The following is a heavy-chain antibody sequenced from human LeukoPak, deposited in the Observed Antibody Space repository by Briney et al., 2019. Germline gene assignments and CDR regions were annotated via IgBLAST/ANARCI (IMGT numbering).Heavy chain of an antibody. CDR2: FYYSGST. CDR3: AGLGYTDRYYYGMDV. D-gene: IGHD2-15*01. J-gene: IGHJ6*04. V-gene: IGHV4-30-4*01. CDR1: GGSISSGDYY. Sequence: SQTLSLTCTVSGGSISSGDYYWSWIRQPPGTGLEWIGYFYYSGSTYYNPSLKSRVTISVDTSKNQFSLKLSSVPAADTAVYYCAGLGYTDRYYYGMDVWGKGTTVTVSS.